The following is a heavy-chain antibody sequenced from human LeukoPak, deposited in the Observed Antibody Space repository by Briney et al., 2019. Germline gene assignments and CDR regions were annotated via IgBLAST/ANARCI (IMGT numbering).Heavy chain of an antibody. Sequence: PGGSLRLSCAADGFTFSNYWMSWVRQAQGKGLEWVATIKEVGSETNYVDSVRGRFTVSRDNAKNTLYLQMNSLRAEDTDVYYCLRADRDCYKRRLYCECWGQGTLDAVSS. J-gene: IGHJ4*02. D-gene: IGHD5-24*01. CDR1: GFTFSNYW. CDR3: LRADRDCYKRRLYCEC. V-gene: IGHV3-7*03. CDR2: IKEVGSET.